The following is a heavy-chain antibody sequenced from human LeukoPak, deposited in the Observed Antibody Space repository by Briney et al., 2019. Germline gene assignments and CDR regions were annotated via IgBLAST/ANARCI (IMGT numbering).Heavy chain of an antibody. CDR1: GYNFINYG. V-gene: IGHV1-18*01. CDR3: ARVARTAVGIRYYFDE. CDR2: ISTYNGIS. D-gene: IGHD1-14*01. J-gene: IGHJ4*02. Sequence: GASVKVSCKASGYNFINYGISWGRLAPGQGLDWRGWISTYNGISIYAQKFQGRVTMTTDTSTSTGYMDMRSLTSDDTPVYYCARVARTAVGIRYYFDEWGEGTLVSVSS.